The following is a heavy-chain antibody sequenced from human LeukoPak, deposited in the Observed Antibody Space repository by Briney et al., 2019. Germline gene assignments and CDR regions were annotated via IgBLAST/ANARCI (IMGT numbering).Heavy chain of an antibody. V-gene: IGHV3-49*04. CDR2: IRSKAYGGTT. J-gene: IGHJ5*02. CDR1: GFTFGDYA. D-gene: IGHD4-17*01. CDR3: GRYGDRFDP. Sequence: GGSLRLSCTASGFTFGDYAMSWVRQAPGKGLEWVGFIRSKAYGGTTEYAASVKGRFTISRDDSKSIAYLQMNSLKTEDTAVYYCGRYGDRFDPWGQGTLVTVSS.